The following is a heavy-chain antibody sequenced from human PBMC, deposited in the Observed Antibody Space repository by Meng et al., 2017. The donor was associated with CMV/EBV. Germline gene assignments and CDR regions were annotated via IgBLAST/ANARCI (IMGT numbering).Heavy chain of an antibody. Sequence: SETLSLTCTVSGGSISSYYWSWIRQPPGKGLEWIGYIYYSGSTNYNPSLKSRVTISVDTSKNQFSLKLGSVTAADTAVYYCARGVEMATINYYGMDVWGQGTTVTVSS. CDR3: ARGVEMATINYYGMDV. CDR1: GGSISSYY. D-gene: IGHD5-24*01. J-gene: IGHJ6*02. V-gene: IGHV4-59*01. CDR2: IYYSGST.